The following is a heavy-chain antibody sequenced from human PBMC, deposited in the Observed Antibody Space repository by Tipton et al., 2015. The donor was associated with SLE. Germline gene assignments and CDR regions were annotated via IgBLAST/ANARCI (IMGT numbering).Heavy chain of an antibody. V-gene: IGHV1-3*01. CDR2: INAGNGNT. CDR3: ARGGDLRYYYYYYMDV. D-gene: IGHD7-27*01. Sequence: QLVQSGPEVKKPGASVKVSCKASGYTFTSYAMHWVRQDPGQRLEWMGWINAGNGNTKYSQKFQGRVTITRDTSASTAYMELSSLRSEDTAVYYCARGGDLRYYYYYYMDVWGKGTTVTVSS. CDR1: GYTFTSYA. J-gene: IGHJ6*03.